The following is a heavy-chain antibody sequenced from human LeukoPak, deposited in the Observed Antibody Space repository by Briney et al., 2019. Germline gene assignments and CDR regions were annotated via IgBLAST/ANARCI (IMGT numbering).Heavy chain of an antibody. Sequence: SETLSLTCTVSGGSISSGGYYWSWTRQHPGKGLEWIGYIYYSGSTYYNPSLKSRVTISVDTSKNQFSLKLSSVTAADTAVYYCASGPSGYDSSGPHWGQGTLVTVSS. D-gene: IGHD3-22*01. CDR3: ASGPSGYDSSGPH. CDR1: GGSISSGGYY. CDR2: IYYSGST. J-gene: IGHJ4*02. V-gene: IGHV4-31*03.